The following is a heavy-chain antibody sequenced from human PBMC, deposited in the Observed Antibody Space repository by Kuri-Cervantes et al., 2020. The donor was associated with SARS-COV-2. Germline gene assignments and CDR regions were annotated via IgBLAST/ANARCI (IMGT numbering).Heavy chain of an antibody. CDR2: INAGNGNT. V-gene: IGHV1-3*01. CDR3: ARGRQQYYYYGMDV. CDR1: GYTFTSYA. Sequence: ASVKVSCKASGYTFTSYAMHWVRQAPGQRLEWMGWINAGNGNTKYSQKFQGRVTITRDTSASTAYMELSSLRSEDTAVYYCARGRQQYYYYGMDVWGQGTTVTVSS. J-gene: IGHJ6*02. D-gene: IGHD6-13*01.